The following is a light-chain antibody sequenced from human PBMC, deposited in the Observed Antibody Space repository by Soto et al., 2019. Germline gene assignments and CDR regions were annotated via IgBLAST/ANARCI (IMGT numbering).Light chain of an antibody. Sequence: MVMTQSPLSLPVTPGEPASISCRSSQSLLHSNGYNYLDWYLQKPGQSPQLLIFLGSNRASGVPDRFSGSGSGTDFTLKISRVEAEDVGVYYCMQALQAPYTFGLGTKVDIK. CDR2: LGS. CDR1: QSLLHSNGYNY. J-gene: IGKJ2*01. V-gene: IGKV2-28*01. CDR3: MQALQAPYT.